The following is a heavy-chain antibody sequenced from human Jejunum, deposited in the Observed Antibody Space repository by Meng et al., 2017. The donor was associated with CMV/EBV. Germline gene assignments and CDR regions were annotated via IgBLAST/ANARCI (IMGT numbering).Heavy chain of an antibody. CDR2: ITESGDTT. Sequence: DVQLLELGGGLCRPGGFLRLACAASGFTFSDNVMTWVRQAPGKGLEWVSTITESGDTTSYADSLKGRFTISRDNSKNTLYLQMNGLRADDTAIYYCAKEWGAQLLPDYWGQGTLVTVSS. D-gene: IGHD4-23*01. CDR1: GFTFSDNV. J-gene: IGHJ4*02. V-gene: IGHV3-23*01. CDR3: AKEWGAQLLPDY.